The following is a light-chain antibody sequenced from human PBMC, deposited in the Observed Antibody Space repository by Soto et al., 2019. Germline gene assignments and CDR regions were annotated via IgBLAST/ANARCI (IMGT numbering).Light chain of an antibody. CDR3: TSYGGRDNLI. Sequence: QSALTQPPSASGSPGQSVTLSCTGTSSDVGGYNYVSWFQQHPGKAPKLIISEVNKRPSGVPDRFSGSKSGNTASLTVSGLQAEDEADYYCTSYGGRDNLIFGGGTKLTVL. CDR2: EVN. J-gene: IGLJ2*01. CDR1: SSDVGGYNY. V-gene: IGLV2-8*01.